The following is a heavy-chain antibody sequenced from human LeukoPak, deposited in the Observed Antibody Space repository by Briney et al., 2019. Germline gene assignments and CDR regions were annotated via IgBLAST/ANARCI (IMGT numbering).Heavy chain of an antibody. CDR1: GYTFTSYD. CDR3: AITPRVGASFDY. Sequence: GASVKVSCKASGYTFTSYDINWVRQATGQGLEWMGWINPNSGGTNYAQKFQGRVTMTRDTSISTAYMELSRLRSDDTAVYYCAITPRVGASFDYWGQGTLVTVSS. D-gene: IGHD1-26*01. V-gene: IGHV1-2*02. J-gene: IGHJ4*02. CDR2: INPNSGGT.